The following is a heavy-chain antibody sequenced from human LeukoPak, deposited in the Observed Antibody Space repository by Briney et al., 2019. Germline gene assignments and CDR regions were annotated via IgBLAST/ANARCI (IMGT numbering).Heavy chain of an antibody. D-gene: IGHD6-19*01. CDR1: GFTFSSCG. V-gene: IGHV3-30*18. Sequence: GRSLRLSCAASGFTFSSCGMHWVRQAPGKGLGWVAVLSYDRTERQYADSVKGRFTISGDNSKSTLYLQMSSLRVEDTAVYYCVKEQSSDWYRVADYWGQGTLVTVSS. CDR2: LSYDRTER. J-gene: IGHJ4*02. CDR3: VKEQSSDWYRVADY.